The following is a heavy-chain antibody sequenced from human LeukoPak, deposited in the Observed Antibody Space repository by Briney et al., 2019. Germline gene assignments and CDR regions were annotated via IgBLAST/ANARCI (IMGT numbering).Heavy chain of an antibody. CDR1: GGSVSSSSYY. Sequence: SETLSLTCTVSGGSVSSSSYYWAWIRQPPGKGLEWIGTVHYDGSNYYVTSLKSRLTISVDMSKNQLSLKLSFVTAADTAVYYCARHYCTGGPCYLDYWGQGTLVTVSS. CDR2: VHYDGSN. V-gene: IGHV4-39*01. D-gene: IGHD2-8*02. CDR3: ARHYCTGGPCYLDY. J-gene: IGHJ4*02.